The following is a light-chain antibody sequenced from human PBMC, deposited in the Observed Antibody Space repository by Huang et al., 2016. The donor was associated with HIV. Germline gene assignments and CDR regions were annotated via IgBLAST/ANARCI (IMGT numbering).Light chain of an antibody. CDR2: AAS. V-gene: IGKV1-33*01. CDR3: QQYDNLPLT. CDR1: QDISNY. Sequence: DIHMTQSPSSLSASLGDRVTITCQASQDISNYLNWYQQKPGKAPTLLIYAASNVERGVPSRFSGSGSGTELTFTISSLQPEDIATYYCQQYDNLPLTFGQGTRLEIK. J-gene: IGKJ5*01.